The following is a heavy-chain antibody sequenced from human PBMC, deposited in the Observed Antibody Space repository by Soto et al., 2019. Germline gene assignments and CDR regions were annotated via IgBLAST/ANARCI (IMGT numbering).Heavy chain of an antibody. V-gene: IGHV3-23*01. CDR3: ANRVAEESFFCILSCLLSAFVI. D-gene: IGHD2-2*01. CDR2: ISGGGATT. CDR1: GFTFSSYA. J-gene: IGHJ3*02. Sequence: GGSLRLSCAAAGFTFSSYAMTWVRQAPGKGLEWVSAISGGGATTYYADSVKGRFTISRDNSKNTLYLQMNSLRAEDTAVYYCANRVAEESFFCILSCLLSAFVIWGQGIVVTV.